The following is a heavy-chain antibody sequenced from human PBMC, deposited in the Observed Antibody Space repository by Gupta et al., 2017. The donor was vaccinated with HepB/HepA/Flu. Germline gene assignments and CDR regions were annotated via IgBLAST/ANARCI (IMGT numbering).Heavy chain of an antibody. CDR2: MFYGVNT. CDR3: AGPTSGNDWFYLTY. Sequence: QLQLQESGPGLVKSSETLSLTCTVSGDSISSGIYYWGWIRQPPGKGLEWIGTMFYGVNTYYTPSLKSRVSISVDTSKNQFSLKLYSVTAADTAVYYCAGPTSGNDWFYLTYWGQGSLVTVSS. CDR1: GDSISSGIYY. J-gene: IGHJ4*02. V-gene: IGHV4-39*01. D-gene: IGHD3-9*01.